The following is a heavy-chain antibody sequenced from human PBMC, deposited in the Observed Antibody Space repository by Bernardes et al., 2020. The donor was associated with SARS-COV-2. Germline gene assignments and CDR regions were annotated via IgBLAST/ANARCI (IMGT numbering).Heavy chain of an antibody. D-gene: IGHD2-2*01. Sequence: GGSLRLSCAASGFTFRSYGMHWVRQAPGKGLEWVAVLWYDGNKYYTDSVKGRFTVSRDNSKNTLYLQMNSLRAEDTAVYYCVRDSGYQENYSFDYWGQGTLVTVSS. CDR3: VRDSGYQENYSFDY. CDR1: GFTFRSYG. CDR2: LWYDGNK. V-gene: IGHV3-33*01. J-gene: IGHJ4*02.